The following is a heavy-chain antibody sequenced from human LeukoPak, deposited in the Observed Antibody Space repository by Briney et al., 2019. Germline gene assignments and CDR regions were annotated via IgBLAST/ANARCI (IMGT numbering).Heavy chain of an antibody. CDR1: GFTFSSYS. J-gene: IGHJ4*02. CDR2: ISSSSSYI. CDR3: AREGEIYSYGFGY. D-gene: IGHD5-18*01. Sequence: PGGSLRLSCAASGFTFSSYSMNWVRQAPGKGLEWVSSISSSSSYIYYADSVKGRFTISRDNAKNSLYLQMNSLRAEDTAVYYCAREGEIYSYGFGYWGQGTLVTVSP. V-gene: IGHV3-21*01.